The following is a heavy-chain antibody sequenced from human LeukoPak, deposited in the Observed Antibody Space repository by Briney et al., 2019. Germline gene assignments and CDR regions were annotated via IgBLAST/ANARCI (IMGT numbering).Heavy chain of an antibody. D-gene: IGHD3-10*01. Sequence: PSETLSLTCAVYGGSFSGYYWSWIRQPPGKGLEWIGEINHSGSTNYNPSLKSRVTISVDTSKNQFSLKLSSVTAADTAVYYCARGRYGSGSYIWGQGTLVTVSS. CDR1: GGSFSGYY. CDR3: ARGRYGSGSYI. J-gene: IGHJ4*02. CDR2: INHSGST. V-gene: IGHV4-34*01.